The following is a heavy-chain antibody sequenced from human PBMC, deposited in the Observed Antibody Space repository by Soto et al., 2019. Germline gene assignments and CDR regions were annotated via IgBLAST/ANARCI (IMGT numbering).Heavy chain of an antibody. V-gene: IGHV3-23*01. J-gene: IGHJ4*02. D-gene: IGHD6-19*01. CDR3: AKDVGSSGWTPQEFDY. Sequence: EVQLLESGGGLVQPGGSLRLSCAASGFTFSSYAMSWVRQAPGKGLEWVSGISGSGGSTYYADSVKGRFTISRDNSRNTLYLQMNSLRAEDTAVYYCAKDVGSSGWTPQEFDYWGQGTLVTVSS. CDR1: GFTFSSYA. CDR2: ISGSGGST.